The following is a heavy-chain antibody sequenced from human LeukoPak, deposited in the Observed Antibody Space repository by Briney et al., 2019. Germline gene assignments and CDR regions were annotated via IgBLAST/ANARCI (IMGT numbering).Heavy chain of an antibody. CDR2: IGGRDGGT. D-gene: IGHD3-9*01. Sequence: GGSLRLSCAASGFIFSNYAMSWVRQAPGQGLEWVSAIGGRDGGTYYEDPVKGRFTVSRDDPKNTLYLQMNTLRAEDTGVYYCAKWGDYDILTGYYDSDYWGQGTLVTVSS. V-gene: IGHV3-23*01. CDR3: AKWGDYDILTGYYDSDY. CDR1: GFIFSNYA. J-gene: IGHJ4*02.